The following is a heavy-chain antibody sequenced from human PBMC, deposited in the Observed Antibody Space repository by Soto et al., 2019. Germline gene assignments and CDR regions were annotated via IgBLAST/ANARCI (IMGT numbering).Heavy chain of an antibody. CDR3: ARHPRKWELLTRGFDY. J-gene: IGHJ4*02. V-gene: IGHV1-69*01. CDR2: IIPIFGTA. Sequence: QVQLVQSGAGVKKPGSSVKVSCKASGGTFSSYAISWVRQAPGQGLEWMGGIIPIFGTANYAQKFQGRVTITADESTSTAYMELSSLRSEDTAVYYCARHPRKWELLTRGFDYWGQGTLVTVSS. CDR1: GGTFSSYA. D-gene: IGHD1-26*01.